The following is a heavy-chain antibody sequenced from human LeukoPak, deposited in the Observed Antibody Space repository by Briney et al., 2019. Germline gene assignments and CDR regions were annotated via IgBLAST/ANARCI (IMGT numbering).Heavy chain of an antibody. D-gene: IGHD3-10*01. Sequence: QPGGSLRLSCAASGFTFSSYAMSWVRQAPGKGLEWVSAISGSGGSTYYADSVKGRFTISRDNSKNTLYLQMNSLRAEDTAVYYCAKVPPHGSGSYYELGKVDAFDIWGQGTMVTVSS. CDR1: GFTFSSYA. CDR3: AKVPPHGSGSYYELGKVDAFDI. CDR2: ISGSGGST. J-gene: IGHJ3*02. V-gene: IGHV3-23*01.